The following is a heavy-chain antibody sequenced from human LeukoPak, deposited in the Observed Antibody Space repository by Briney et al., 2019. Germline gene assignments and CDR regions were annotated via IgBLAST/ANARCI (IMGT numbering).Heavy chain of an antibody. CDR2: IIPIFGTA. V-gene: IGHV1-69*01. CDR1: GGTFSSYA. Sequence: GSSVKVSRKASGGTFSSYAISWVRQAPGQGLEWMGGIIPIFGTANYAQKFQGRVTITADESTSTAYMELSSLRSEDTAVYYCARERGSLPDSSGSYGMDVWGQGTTVTVSS. CDR3: ARERGSLPDSSGSYGMDV. J-gene: IGHJ6*02. D-gene: IGHD3-22*01.